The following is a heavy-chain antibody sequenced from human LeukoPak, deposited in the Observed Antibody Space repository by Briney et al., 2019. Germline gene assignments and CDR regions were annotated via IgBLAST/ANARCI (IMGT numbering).Heavy chain of an antibody. D-gene: IGHD2-15*01. J-gene: IGHJ4*02. Sequence: ASVKVSCKASGYTFTGYYMHWVRQAPGQGLEWMGWINPNSGGTNYAQKFKGRVTMTRDTSITTAYLELSSLRPDDTAVYFCARGFSRSAGDCSGPSCYDFDYWGQGTLVTVSS. CDR2: INPNSGGT. CDR1: GYTFTGYY. CDR3: ARGFSRSAGDCSGPSCYDFDY. V-gene: IGHV1-2*02.